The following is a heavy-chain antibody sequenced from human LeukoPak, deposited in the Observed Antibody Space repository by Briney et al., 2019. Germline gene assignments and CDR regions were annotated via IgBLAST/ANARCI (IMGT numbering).Heavy chain of an antibody. CDR3: AKDPSSNWNYDY. D-gene: IGHD1-7*01. CDR1: GSTFSSYA. CDR2: ISGSGGST. J-gene: IGHJ4*02. Sequence: GGSLRLSCAASGSTFSSYAMSWVRQAPGKGLEWVSAISGSGGSTYYADSVKGRFTISRDNSKNTLYLQMNSLRAEDTAVYYCAKDPSSNWNYDYWGQGTLVTVSS. V-gene: IGHV3-23*01.